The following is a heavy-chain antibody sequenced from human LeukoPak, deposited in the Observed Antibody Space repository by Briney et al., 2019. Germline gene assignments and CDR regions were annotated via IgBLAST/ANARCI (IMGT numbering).Heavy chain of an antibody. V-gene: IGHV3-9*01. J-gene: IGHJ5*02. CDR2: ISWNSGRI. CDR3: AKGGWYRTGGWFDP. D-gene: IGHD6-19*01. Sequence: GGSLRLSCAASGFTFDDYAMHWVRQAPGKGLEWVSGISWNSGRIGYADSVKGRFTISRDNAKNSLYLQMNSLRAEDTALYYCAKGGWYRTGGWFDPWGQGTLVTVSS. CDR1: GFTFDDYA.